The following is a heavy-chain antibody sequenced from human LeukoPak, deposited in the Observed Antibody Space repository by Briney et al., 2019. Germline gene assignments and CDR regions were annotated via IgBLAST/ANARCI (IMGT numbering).Heavy chain of an antibody. V-gene: IGHV5-51*01. CDR3: ARLAISSIWSVYFDH. CDR2: IYPGDSNT. J-gene: IGHJ4*02. Sequence: GESLKISCKGSGYSFTSYSIGWVRQMPGKGLEWMGIIYPGDSNTRYSPSFQGQVTVSADKTISTAYLQWSSLKASDNAMYYCARLAISSIWSVYFDHWGQGTLVTVSS. CDR1: GYSFTSYS. D-gene: IGHD6-13*01.